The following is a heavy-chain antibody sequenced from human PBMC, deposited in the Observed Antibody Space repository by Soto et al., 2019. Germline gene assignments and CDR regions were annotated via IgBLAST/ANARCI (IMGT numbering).Heavy chain of an antibody. J-gene: IGHJ4*02. CDR3: ARGIFGSGTANDY. CDR2: INGDGSGT. D-gene: IGHD3-10*01. CDR1: GFTFSGSW. Sequence: EVQLVESGGGLVQPGGSLRLSCAASGFTFSGSWMHWVRQAPGKGLVWVSRINGDGSGTSYADFVKGRFTISRDDAKNTLFLQMNVLGAEDTAVYYCARGIFGSGTANDYWGQGTLFTVSS. V-gene: IGHV3-74*01.